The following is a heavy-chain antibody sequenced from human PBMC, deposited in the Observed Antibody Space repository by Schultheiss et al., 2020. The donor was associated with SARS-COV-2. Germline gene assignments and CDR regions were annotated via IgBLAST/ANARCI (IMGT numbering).Heavy chain of an antibody. J-gene: IGHJ4*02. CDR2: ISYDGSNK. Sequence: GGSLRLSCAASGFTFDDYAMHWVRQAPGKGLEWVAVISYDGSNKYYADSVKGRFTISRDNSKNTLYLQMNSLRAEDTAVYYCARAGGCDYWGQGTLVTVSS. D-gene: IGHD4-23*01. V-gene: IGHV3-30-3*01. CDR3: ARAGGCDY. CDR1: GFTFDDYA.